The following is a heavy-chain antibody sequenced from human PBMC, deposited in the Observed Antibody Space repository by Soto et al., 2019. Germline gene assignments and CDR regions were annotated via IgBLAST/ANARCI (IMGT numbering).Heavy chain of an antibody. J-gene: IGHJ4*02. CDR1: GFTCSPDS. CDR3: ARPTYYYDSSGPPAY. V-gene: IGHV3-48*01. Sequence: GGSLRLSCAASGFTCSPDSMNWVRQAPGKGLEWVSYISSSSSTIFYTDSVKGRFTVPRDNAKNSLYLQMNSLRAEDTAVYYSARPTYYYDSSGPPAYWGQGTLVTVSS. CDR2: ISSSSSTI. D-gene: IGHD3-22*01.